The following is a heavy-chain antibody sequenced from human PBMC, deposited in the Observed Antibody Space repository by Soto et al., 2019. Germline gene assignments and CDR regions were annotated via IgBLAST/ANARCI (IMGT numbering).Heavy chain of an antibody. Sequence: PSETLSLTCSFSCGSINSYWWSWIRQPAGKGLEWIGRVYSSGTTGYNPSLNSRATMSVETSKNQFSLKLSSVTAADTAVYYCARDIGSFAYGEGYWGQGIQVTVSS. V-gene: IGHV4-4*07. CDR2: VYSSGTT. CDR3: ARDIGSFAYGEGY. D-gene: IGHD3-10*01. CDR1: CGSINSYW. J-gene: IGHJ4*02.